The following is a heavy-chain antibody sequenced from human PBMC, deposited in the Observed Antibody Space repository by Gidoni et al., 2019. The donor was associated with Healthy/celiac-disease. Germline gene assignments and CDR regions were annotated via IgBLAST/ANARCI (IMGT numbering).Heavy chain of an antibody. CDR2: NYYSGST. Sequence: QVQLQQSGTGLVTPSETLSRTCAASGRSTSSYYWSWIRPPTGKGLERIGYNYYSGSTNYNPSLKSRVTISVDTSKNQFSLKLSSVTAADTAVYYCARAGSSWSPNYFDYWGQGTLVTVSS. CDR3: ARAGSSWSPNYFDY. V-gene: IGHV4-59*01. CDR1: GRSTSSYY. J-gene: IGHJ4*02. D-gene: IGHD6-13*01.